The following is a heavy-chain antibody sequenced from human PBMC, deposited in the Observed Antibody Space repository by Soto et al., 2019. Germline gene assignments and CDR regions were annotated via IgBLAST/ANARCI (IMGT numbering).Heavy chain of an antibody. CDR3: AKVSPMGYFFDF. Sequence: GGSLSLSCAASGVAFNTYSMHWVRQAPGRGLEWVAVISYDGSNKFYADSVKGRFTISTDKSKNTLYLEMNSLRGEYTAVYYWAKVSPMGYFFDFWGQGTLVTVSS. CDR2: ISYDGSNK. V-gene: IGHV3-30-3*01. J-gene: IGHJ4*02. CDR1: GVAFNTYS.